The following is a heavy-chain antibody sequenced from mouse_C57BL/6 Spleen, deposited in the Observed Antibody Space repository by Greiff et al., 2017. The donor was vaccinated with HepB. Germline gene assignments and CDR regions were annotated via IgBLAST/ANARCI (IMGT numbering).Heavy chain of an antibody. J-gene: IGHJ3*01. CDR3: ADVYSSSFAY. CDR2: IYPGDGDT. D-gene: IGHD2-3*01. CDR1: GYAFSSSW. V-gene: IGHV1-82*01. Sequence: QVQLQQSGPELVKPGASVKISCKASGYAFSSSWMNWVKQRPGKGLEWIGRIYPGDGDTNYNGKFKGKATLTADKSSSTAYMQLSSLTSECSAVYFCADVYSSSFAYWGQGTLVTVSA.